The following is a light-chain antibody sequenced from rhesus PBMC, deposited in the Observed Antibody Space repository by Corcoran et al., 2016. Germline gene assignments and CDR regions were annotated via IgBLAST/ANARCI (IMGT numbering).Light chain of an antibody. CDR3: QHGYGTPWT. J-gene: IGKJ1*01. V-gene: IGKV1-74*01. CDR2: KAS. Sequence: DIQMTQSPSSLSASGGDRVTITCRASENVDNYLNWYQQKPGKAPKLLIYKASTLQSGVPSRFSGSGSGTDYTFPISSLPPEDVATYFCQHGYGTPWTFGQGTKVEIK. CDR1: ENVDNY.